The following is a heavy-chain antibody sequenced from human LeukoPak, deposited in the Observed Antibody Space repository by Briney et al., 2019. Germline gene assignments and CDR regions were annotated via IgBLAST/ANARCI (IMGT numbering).Heavy chain of an antibody. Sequence: SETLSLTCAVYGGSFSGYYWSWIRQPPGKGLEWIGEINHSRSTNYNPSLKSRVTISVDKSKNQFSLKLSSVTAADTAVYYCARDSGDSSGYYTPFDYWGQGTLVTVSS. CDR2: INHSRST. D-gene: IGHD3-22*01. CDR3: ARDSGDSSGYYTPFDY. V-gene: IGHV4-34*01. J-gene: IGHJ4*02. CDR1: GGSFSGYY.